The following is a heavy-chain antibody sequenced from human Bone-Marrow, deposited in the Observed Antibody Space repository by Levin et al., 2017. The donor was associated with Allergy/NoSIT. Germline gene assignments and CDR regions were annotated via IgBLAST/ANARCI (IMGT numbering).Heavy chain of an antibody. Sequence: PSETLSLTCTVSDGSISGYYWSWIRQPPGKALEWIGYISFSGDTDYNPSLTSRVTMSVDTSKNQFSLTLTAVTVAATAVDYCARFGEGSTYSYDIRGPHSPYHYYGLDVWGQGTTVTVS. CDR2: ISFSGDT. J-gene: IGHJ6*02. D-gene: IGHD3-22*01. V-gene: IGHV4-59*08. CDR3: ARFGEGSTYSYDIRGPHSPYHYYGLDV. CDR1: DGSISGYY.